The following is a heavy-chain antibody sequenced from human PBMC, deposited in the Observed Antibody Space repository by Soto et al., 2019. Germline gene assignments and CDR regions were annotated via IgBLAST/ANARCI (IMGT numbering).Heavy chain of an antibody. CDR1: GFSLSTSGEG. D-gene: IGHD2-15*01. V-gene: IGHV2-5*01. CDR3: THRRCGGGSCYNVFDI. Sequence: KESGPTLVQPTQTLTLTCTFAGFSLSTSGEGVGWIRQPPGRALEWLALIYWNDDKRYRPSLKSRLTITKDTSKNQVVLTMTSLDPVDTATYYCTHRRCGGGSCYNVFDIWGQGAMVTVSS. CDR2: IYWNDDK. J-gene: IGHJ3*02.